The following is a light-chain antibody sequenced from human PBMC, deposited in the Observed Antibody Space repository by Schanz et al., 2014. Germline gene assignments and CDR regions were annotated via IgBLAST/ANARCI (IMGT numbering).Light chain of an antibody. J-gene: IGLJ3*02. CDR3: LLSYSGARGGV. V-gene: IGLV7-46*01. CDR2: DTS. Sequence: QAVVTQEPSLTVSPGGTVTLTCGSSTGAVTSRHYPYWFQQKPGQAPRTLIYDTSNKHSWTPARFSGSLLGGKAALTLSGAQPEDEAEYYCLLSYSGARGGVFGGGTKLTVL. CDR1: TGAVTSRHY.